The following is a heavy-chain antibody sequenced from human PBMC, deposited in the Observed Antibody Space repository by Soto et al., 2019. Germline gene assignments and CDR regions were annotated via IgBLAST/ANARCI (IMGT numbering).Heavy chain of an antibody. V-gene: IGHV6-1*01. D-gene: IGHD1-7*01. J-gene: IGHJ6*03. CDR1: GDSVSSNSAA. CDR2: TYYRSRWYN. Sequence: PSQTLSLTCAISGDSVSSNSAAWNWIRQSPSRGLEWLGRTYYRSRWYNDYAVSVKSRITVNPDTSKNQFSLHLNSVTPEDTAVYYGAGTNSLQWYYMDVWDKGTTVTVS. CDR3: AGTNSLQWYYMDV.